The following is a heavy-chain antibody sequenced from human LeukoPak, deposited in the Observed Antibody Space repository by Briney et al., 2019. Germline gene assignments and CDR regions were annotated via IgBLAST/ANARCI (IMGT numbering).Heavy chain of an antibody. CDR3: LLEYYYDTSGSQS. D-gene: IGHD3-22*01. V-gene: IGHV1-2*02. CDR2: INPNSGGT. CDR1: GYTFTGYY. Sequence: GASVKVSCKASGYTFTGYYMHWVRQAPGQGLEWMGWINPNSGGTNYAQKFQGRVTMTSDTSISTAYMELSRLRSDDSAVYYCLLEYYYDTSGSQSWGQGTLVTVSS. J-gene: IGHJ5*02.